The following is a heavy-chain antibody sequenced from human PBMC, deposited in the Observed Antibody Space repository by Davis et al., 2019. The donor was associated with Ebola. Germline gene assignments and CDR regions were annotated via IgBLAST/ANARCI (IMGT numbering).Heavy chain of an antibody. CDR3: ARATTQRTLTGGFDY. Sequence: GESLKISCKASGYSFTSYWIGWVRQMPGKGLEWMGIIYPGDSDTRYSPSFQGQVTISADKSISTAYLQWSSLKASDTAMYYCARATTQRTLTGGFDYWGQGTLVTVSS. D-gene: IGHD7-27*01. CDR2: IYPGDSDT. V-gene: IGHV5-51*01. CDR1: GYSFTSYW. J-gene: IGHJ4*02.